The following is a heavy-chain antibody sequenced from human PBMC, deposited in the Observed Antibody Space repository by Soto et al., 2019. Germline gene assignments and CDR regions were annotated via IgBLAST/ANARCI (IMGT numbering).Heavy chain of an antibody. J-gene: IGHJ6*02. CDR3: ARGRYYGSGSPRNNYYYYYGMDV. Sequence: GASVKVSCKASGGTFSSYAISWVRQAPGQGLEWMGGIIPIFGTANYAQKFQGRVTITADESTSTAYMELSSLRSEDTAVYYCARGRYYGSGSPRNNYYYYYGMDVWGQGTTVTVSS. V-gene: IGHV1-69*13. D-gene: IGHD3-10*01. CDR1: GGTFSSYA. CDR2: IIPIFGTA.